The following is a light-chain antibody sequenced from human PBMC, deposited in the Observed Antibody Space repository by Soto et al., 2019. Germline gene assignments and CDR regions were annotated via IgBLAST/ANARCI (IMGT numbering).Light chain of an antibody. CDR2: EVS. CDR1: SSDVGSYDH. CDR3: ISYTGSSTSYL. J-gene: IGLJ1*01. V-gene: IGLV2-14*01. Sequence: QSALTQPASVSGSPGRSITISCSGTSSDVGSYDHVAWYQQFPGKTPKLMIYEVSNRPSGVSSRFSGSKSGNTASLTISGLQAEEEADYYCISYTGSSTSYLFGSANKVTV.